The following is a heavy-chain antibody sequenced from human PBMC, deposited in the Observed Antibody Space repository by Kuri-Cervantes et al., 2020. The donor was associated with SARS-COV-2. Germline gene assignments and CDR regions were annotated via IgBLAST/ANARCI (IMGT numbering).Heavy chain of an antibody. CDR1: GYTFTSYY. V-gene: IGHV1-46*01. J-gene: IGHJ4*02. D-gene: IGHD2-2*01. CDR3: ARGSGVVPAAPTYYFDY. CDR2: INPSGGST. Sequence: ASVKVSCKASGYTFTSYYMHWVRQAPGQGLEWMGIINPSGGSTSYAQKFQGRVTMTRDASTSTVYMELSSLRSEDTAVYYCARGSGVVPAAPTYYFDYWSQGTLVTVSS.